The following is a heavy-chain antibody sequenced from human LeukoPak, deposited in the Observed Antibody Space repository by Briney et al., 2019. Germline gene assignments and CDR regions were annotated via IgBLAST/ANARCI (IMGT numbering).Heavy chain of an antibody. D-gene: IGHD2-15*01. Sequence: GGSLRLSCAASGFTFDDYAVHWVRQAPGKGLEWVSGISWNSGSIGYADSVKGRFTISRDNAKNSLYLQMNSLRAEDTALYYCAKGTHLAVDDAFDIWGQGTMVTVSS. CDR2: ISWNSGSI. V-gene: IGHV3-9*01. CDR1: GFTFDDYA. J-gene: IGHJ3*02. CDR3: AKGTHLAVDDAFDI.